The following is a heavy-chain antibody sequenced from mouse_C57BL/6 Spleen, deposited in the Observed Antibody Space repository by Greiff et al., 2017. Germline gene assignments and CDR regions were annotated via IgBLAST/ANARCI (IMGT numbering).Heavy chain of an antibody. Sequence: DVQLQESGPELVKPGASVKIPCKASGYTFTDYNMDWVKQSHGKSLEWIGDINPNTGGTIYNQKFKGKATLTVDKSSSTAYMEIRSLTSENTAVYYCERQYYSDYDYAMDYWGQGTSVTVSS. J-gene: IGHJ4*01. D-gene: IGHD2-13*01. V-gene: IGHV1-18*01. CDR3: ERQYYSDYDYAMDY. CDR1: GYTFTDYN. CDR2: INPNTGGT.